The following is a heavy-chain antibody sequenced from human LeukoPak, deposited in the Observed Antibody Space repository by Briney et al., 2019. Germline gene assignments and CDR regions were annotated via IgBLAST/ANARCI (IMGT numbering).Heavy chain of an antibody. CDR1: GYTFTGYY. V-gene: IGHV1-2*02. J-gene: IGHJ5*02. Sequence: ASVKVSCKASGYTFTGYYMHWVRQAPGQGLEWMGWINPNSGGTNYAQKFQGRVTMTRDTSISAAYMELSRLRSDDTAVYYCARDPNLRYDWFDPWGQGTLVTVSS. CDR3: ARDPNLRYDWFDP. CDR2: INPNSGGT. D-gene: IGHD4-17*01.